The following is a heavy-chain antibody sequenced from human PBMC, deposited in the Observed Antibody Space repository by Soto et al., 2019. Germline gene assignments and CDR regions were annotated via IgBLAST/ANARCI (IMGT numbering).Heavy chain of an antibody. J-gene: IGHJ6*02. Sequence: GESLKISCKGAGYSFTSYWISWVRQMPGKGLEWMGRIDPSDSYTNYSPSFQGHVTISAAKSISTAYLQWSSLKASDTAMYYCAKPLAARLYYYPGVDVWGQGTTVTVSS. CDR1: GYSFTSYW. CDR3: AKPLAARLYYYPGVDV. CDR2: IDPSDSYT. D-gene: IGHD6-6*01. V-gene: IGHV5-10-1*01.